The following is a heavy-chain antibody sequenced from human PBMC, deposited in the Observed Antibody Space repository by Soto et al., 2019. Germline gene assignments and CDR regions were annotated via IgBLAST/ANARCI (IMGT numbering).Heavy chain of an antibody. CDR2: IIPILGSA. D-gene: IGHD1-26*01. Sequence: QVQLAQSGAEVKKPGSSVKVSCKASGGTFSSYAISWVRQAPGQGLEWMGGIIPILGSANYAQKFQDRVTITADESTTTTYMELSSLRSEDAAVYYCASRERVDAFDIWGQGTMVTVSS. CDR1: GGTFSSYA. V-gene: IGHV1-69*01. J-gene: IGHJ3*02. CDR3: ASRERVDAFDI.